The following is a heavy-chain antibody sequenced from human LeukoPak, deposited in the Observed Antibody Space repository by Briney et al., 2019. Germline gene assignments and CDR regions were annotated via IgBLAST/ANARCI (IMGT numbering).Heavy chain of an antibody. CDR3: ARRTILNWFDP. CDR1: GGSFSGYY. V-gene: IGHV4-34*01. J-gene: IGHJ5*02. D-gene: IGHD3-3*01. CDR2: INHSGST. Sequence: PSETLSLTCAVYGGSFSGYYWSWIRQPPGKGLEWIGEINHSGSTNYNPSLKSRVTISVDTSKNRFSLKLSSVTAADTAVYYCARRTILNWFDPWGQGTLVTVSS.